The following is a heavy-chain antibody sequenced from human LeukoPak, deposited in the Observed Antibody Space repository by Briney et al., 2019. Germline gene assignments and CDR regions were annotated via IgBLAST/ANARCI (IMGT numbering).Heavy chain of an antibody. Sequence: GGSLRLSCAASGFTFSDYYMNWIRQAPGKGLECVSYTGNNGDTIYYADSVKGRFTISRDNAQNSLYLQMNSLRAEDTAVYYCARDPSRVGYSSGRSSAPIAYSAQGTLVTVSS. CDR3: ARDPSRVGYSSGRSSAPIAY. J-gene: IGHJ4*02. CDR1: GFTFSDYY. V-gene: IGHV3-11*01. CDR2: TGNNGDTI. D-gene: IGHD6-19*01.